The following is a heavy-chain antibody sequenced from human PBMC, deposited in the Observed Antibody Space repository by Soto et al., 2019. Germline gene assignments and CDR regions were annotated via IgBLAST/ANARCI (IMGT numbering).Heavy chain of an antibody. CDR2: IYYSGST. CDR3: ARGRGYYYMDV. J-gene: IGHJ6*03. CDR1: XXXISSYY. Sequence: TLSXTXXXSXXXISSYYWSXIRQPPWKGLEWIGYIYYSGSTNYNPSLKSRVTISVDTSKNQFSLKLSSVTAADTAVYYCARGRGYYYMDVWGKGTTVTVSS. V-gene: IGHV4-59*01.